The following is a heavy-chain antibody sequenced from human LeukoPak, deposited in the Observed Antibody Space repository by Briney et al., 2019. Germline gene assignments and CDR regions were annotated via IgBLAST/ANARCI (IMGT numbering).Heavy chain of an antibody. CDR2: IYYSGST. CDR1: GGSISSGDYY. Sequence: SQTLSLTCTVSGGSISSGDYYWSWIRQPPGKGLEWIGYIYYSGSTYYNPSLKSRVTISVDTSKNQFSLKLSSVTAADTAVYYCARRSSSFPNWFDPWGQGTLVTVSS. V-gene: IGHV4-30-4*01. CDR3: ARRSSSFPNWFDP. J-gene: IGHJ5*02. D-gene: IGHD6-13*01.